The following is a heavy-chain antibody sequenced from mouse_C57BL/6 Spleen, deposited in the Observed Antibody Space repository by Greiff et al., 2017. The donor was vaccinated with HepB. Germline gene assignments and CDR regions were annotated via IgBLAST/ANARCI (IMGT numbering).Heavy chain of an antibody. CDR2: IDPSDSYT. Sequence: QVQLQQPGAELVMPGASVKLSCKASGYTFTSYWMHWVKQRPGQGLEWIGEIDPSDSYTNYNQKFKGKSTLTVDKSSSTAYMQLSSLTSEDSAVYYCARSGRDYDNYAIDYWGQGTSVTVSS. D-gene: IGHD2-4*01. CDR3: ARSGRDYDNYAIDY. V-gene: IGHV1-69*01. CDR1: GYTFTSYW. J-gene: IGHJ4*01.